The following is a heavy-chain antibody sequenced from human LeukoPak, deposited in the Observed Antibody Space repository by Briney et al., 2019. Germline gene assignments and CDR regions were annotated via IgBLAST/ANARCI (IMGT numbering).Heavy chain of an antibody. CDR3: ARGQIYGSGSYYGHNWFDP. V-gene: IGHV1-69*13. J-gene: IGHJ5*02. Sequence: ASVKVSCKASGGTFSSYAISWVRQAPGQGLEWMGGIIPIFGTANYAQKFQGRVTITADESTSTAYMELSSLRSEDTAVYYCARGQIYGSGSYYGHNWFDPWGQGTLVTVSS. CDR1: GGTFSSYA. D-gene: IGHD3-10*01. CDR2: IIPIFGTA.